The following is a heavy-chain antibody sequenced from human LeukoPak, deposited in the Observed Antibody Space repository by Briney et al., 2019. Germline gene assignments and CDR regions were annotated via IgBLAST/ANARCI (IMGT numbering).Heavy chain of an antibody. CDR3: ARAKGRDGYKGPFDY. CDR2: IIPILGIA. Sequence: SVKVSCKASGGTFSSYAISWVRQAPGQGPEWMGRIIPILGIANYAQKFQGRVTITADKSTSTAYMELSSLRSEDTAVYYCARAKGRDGYKGPFDYWGQGTLVTVSS. D-gene: IGHD5-24*01. J-gene: IGHJ4*02. CDR1: GGTFSSYA. V-gene: IGHV1-69*04.